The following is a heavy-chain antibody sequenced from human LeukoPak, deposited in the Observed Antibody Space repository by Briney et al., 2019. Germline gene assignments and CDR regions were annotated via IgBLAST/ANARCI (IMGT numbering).Heavy chain of an antibody. V-gene: IGHV4-59*01. CDR2: IYYSGST. CDR3: ATYSGSYDAFDI. Sequence: SETLSLTCTVSGGSISSYYWSWIRQPPGKGLEWIGYIYYSGSTNYNPSLKSRVTISVDTSKNQFSPKLSSVTAADTAVYYCATYSGSYDAFDIWGQGTMVTVSS. CDR1: GGSISSYY. J-gene: IGHJ3*02. D-gene: IGHD1-26*01.